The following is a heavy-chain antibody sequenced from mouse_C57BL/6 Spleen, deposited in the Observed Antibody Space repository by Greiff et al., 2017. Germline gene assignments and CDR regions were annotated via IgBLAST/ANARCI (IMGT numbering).Heavy chain of an antibody. CDR3: ARRGDGRYFDY. CDR1: GYTFTSYW. J-gene: IGHJ2*01. Sequence: QVQLQQPGAELVMPGASVKLSCKASGYTFTSYWMHWVKQRPGQGLEWIGEIDPSDSYTNYNQKFKGKSTLTVDTSSSTAYMQLSSLTSEDSAVYYCARRGDGRYFDYWGQGTTLTVSS. CDR2: IDPSDSYT. V-gene: IGHV1-69*01. D-gene: IGHD2-3*01.